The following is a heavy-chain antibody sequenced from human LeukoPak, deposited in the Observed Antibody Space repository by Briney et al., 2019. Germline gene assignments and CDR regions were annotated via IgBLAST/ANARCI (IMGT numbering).Heavy chain of an antibody. Sequence: ASVKVSCKASGYTFTGYYMQWLRQAPGQGLEWMGRFNPNSGGTNYAQKFQGRVTMTRDTSISTAYMELSRLRSDDTAVYYCAREDSSGYYLFDYWGQGTLVTVSS. V-gene: IGHV1-2*06. CDR3: AREDSSGYYLFDY. CDR2: FNPNSGGT. CDR1: GYTFTGYY. D-gene: IGHD3-22*01. J-gene: IGHJ4*02.